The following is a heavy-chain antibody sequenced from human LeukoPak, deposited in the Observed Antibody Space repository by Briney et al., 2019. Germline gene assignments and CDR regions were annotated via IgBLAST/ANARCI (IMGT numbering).Heavy chain of an antibody. Sequence: GGSLRLSCVTSGFTFSHYAMHWVRQAPGKGLEWVADIWNDGSDKYYGDSVKGRFTISRDNAKKTVYLQMNSLRVEETAVYYCAKDAQGGFDYSNSLESWGQGALVTVSS. CDR1: GFTFSHYA. V-gene: IGHV3-33*06. CDR3: AKDAQGGFDYSNSLES. CDR2: IWNDGSDK. D-gene: IGHD4-11*01. J-gene: IGHJ4*02.